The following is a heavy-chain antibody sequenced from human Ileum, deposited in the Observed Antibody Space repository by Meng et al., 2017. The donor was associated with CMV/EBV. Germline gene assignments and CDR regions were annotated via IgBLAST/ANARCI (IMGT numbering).Heavy chain of an antibody. CDR1: GGSIGSYY. Sequence: QVQLRESGQGLVKSSETLSLTCTVSGGSIGSYYWNWIRQPDGKGLEWIGRIHTTDSTNYNPSFKSRVTISVDTSKNQFSLKLTSMTAADTAVYYCARDTGTTGTGSLFDYWGQGILVTVSS. D-gene: IGHD1-1*01. J-gene: IGHJ4*02. CDR2: IHTTDST. CDR3: ARDTGTTGTGSLFDY. V-gene: IGHV4-4*07.